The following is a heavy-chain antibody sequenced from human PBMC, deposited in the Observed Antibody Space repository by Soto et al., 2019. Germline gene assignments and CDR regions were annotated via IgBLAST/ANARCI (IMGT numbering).Heavy chain of an antibody. CDR3: AWGYCGGDCYLLDY. CDR2: IIPIFGTA. D-gene: IGHD2-21*02. V-gene: IGHV1-69*13. J-gene: IGHJ4*02. Sequence: GASVKVSCRASGGTLSSYSISWVRQAPGQGLEWTGGIIPIFGTANYAQKFQGRVTITADESTSTAYMELSSLRSEDTAVYYCAWGYCGGDCYLLDYWGQGTLVTVSS. CDR1: GGTLSSYS.